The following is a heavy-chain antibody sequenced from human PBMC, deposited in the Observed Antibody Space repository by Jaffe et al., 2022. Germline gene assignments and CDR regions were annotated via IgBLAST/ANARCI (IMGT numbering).Heavy chain of an antibody. Sequence: EVQLVESGGGLVQPGGSLRLSCAASGFTFSSYWMSWVRQAPGKGLEWVANIKQDGSEKYYVDSVKGRFTISRDNAKNSLYLQMNSLRAEDTAVYYCARARPDRLLYYYYYYYMDVWGKGTTVTVSS. CDR3: ARARPDRLLYYYYYYYMDV. V-gene: IGHV3-7*05. J-gene: IGHJ6*03. CDR2: IKQDGSEK. CDR1: GFTFSSYW. D-gene: IGHD3-3*01.